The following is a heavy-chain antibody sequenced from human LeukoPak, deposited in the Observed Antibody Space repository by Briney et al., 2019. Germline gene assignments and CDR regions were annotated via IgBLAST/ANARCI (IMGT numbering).Heavy chain of an antibody. CDR2: IKSDGRT. CDR3: ARAPSEIGGYYPEYFRH. Sequence: PGGSLRLSCAASGFTLSSYWMHWVRQAPGKGPVWVSRIKSDGRTNYADSVKGRFTISRDNAKNTVSLQMNSLRAEDTGVYYCARAPSEIGGYYPEYFRHWGQGTLVIVSS. CDR1: GFTLSSYW. V-gene: IGHV3-74*01. D-gene: IGHD3-22*01. J-gene: IGHJ1*01.